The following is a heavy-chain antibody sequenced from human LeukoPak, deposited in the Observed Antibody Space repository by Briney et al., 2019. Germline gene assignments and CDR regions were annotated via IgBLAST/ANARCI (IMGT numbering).Heavy chain of an antibody. CDR3: AKVGSGWYYFDY. D-gene: IGHD6-19*01. CDR1: GLTFDDYA. CDR2: ISWNSGSI. Sequence: GRSLRLSCAASGLTFDDYAMHWVLQAPGKGLEWVSGISWNSGSIGYADSVKGRFTISRDNAKNSLYLQMNSLRAEDTALYYCAKVGSGWYYFDYWGQGTLVTVSS. J-gene: IGHJ4*02. V-gene: IGHV3-9*01.